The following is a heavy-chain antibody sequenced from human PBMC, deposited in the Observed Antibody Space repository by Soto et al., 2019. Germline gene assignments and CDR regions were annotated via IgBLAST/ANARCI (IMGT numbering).Heavy chain of an antibody. D-gene: IGHD2-21*01. J-gene: IGHJ4*02. Sequence: QGLLVESGGGVVQPGRSLRLSCVASGLTFSHYGKHWVRQVPGKRLEWVAVISCDGSLKFYEDSVKGRFTISRDNSRNTLYLEMNGLRPEDTTVYYCAKEADYCVSSKYDNWGRGTLVTVSS. V-gene: IGHV3-30*18. CDR1: GLTFSHYG. CDR2: ISCDGSLK. CDR3: AKEADYCVSSKYDN.